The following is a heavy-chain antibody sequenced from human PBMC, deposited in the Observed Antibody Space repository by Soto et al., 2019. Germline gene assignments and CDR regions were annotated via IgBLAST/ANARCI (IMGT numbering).Heavy chain of an antibody. D-gene: IGHD6-6*01. V-gene: IGHV3-23*01. CDR2: ISGSGGST. CDR3: AKSIAARPHYYYGMDV. CDR1: GFNFGSYA. J-gene: IGHJ6*02. Sequence: GGSKRLSYAASGFNFGSYAMSWVRQAPGKGLEWVSAISGSGGSTYYADSVKGRFTISRDNSKNTLYLQMNSLRAEDTAVYYCAKSIAARPHYYYGMDVWGQGTTVTVSS.